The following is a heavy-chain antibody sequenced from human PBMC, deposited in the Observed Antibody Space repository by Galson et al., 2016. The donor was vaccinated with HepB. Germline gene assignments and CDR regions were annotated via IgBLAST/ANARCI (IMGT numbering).Heavy chain of an antibody. CDR1: GYSFTDYR. D-gene: IGHD1-1*01. CDR2: INPRGGAT. Sequence: SVKVSCKASGYSFTDYRIHWVRQAPGQGLECMGVINPRGGATDYVQKFQGRVTMTSDTSTRTVYMELSSLTFEDTAVYFCASGLIATGASYYYNVMGVWGQGTTVTVS. J-gene: IGHJ6*02. CDR3: ASGLIATGASYYYNVMGV. V-gene: IGHV1-46*01.